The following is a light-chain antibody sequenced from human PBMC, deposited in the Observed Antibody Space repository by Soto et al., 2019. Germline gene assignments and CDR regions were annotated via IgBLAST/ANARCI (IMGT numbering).Light chain of an antibody. Sequence: NFMLTQPHSVSEAPGETVTISCTRSSGSIAGNYVQWDQQRPGSSPTTVIYEDNQRPSGVPDRFSGSIDSSSNSASLTISGLKTEDEADYYCQSFDSSDQVFGGGTKLTVL. CDR1: SGSIAGNY. V-gene: IGLV6-57*01. J-gene: IGLJ3*02. CDR2: EDN. CDR3: QSFDSSDQV.